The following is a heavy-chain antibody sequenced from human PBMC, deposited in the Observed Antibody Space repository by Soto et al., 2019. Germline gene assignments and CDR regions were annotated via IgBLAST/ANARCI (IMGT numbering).Heavy chain of an antibody. CDR3: AWSSWYGYYYGIDV. D-gene: IGHD6-13*01. CDR1: GDSVSSNIAA. V-gene: IGHV6-1*01. CDR2: TYYRSKWYN. J-gene: IGHJ6*02. Sequence: PSQTLSLTCAISGDSVSSNIAAWNWIRQSPSRGLEWLGRTYYRSKWYNDYAVSVKSRITINPDTSKNQFSLQMNSVTPEDMAVYYCAWSSWYGYYYGIDVWGQGTTVTVSS.